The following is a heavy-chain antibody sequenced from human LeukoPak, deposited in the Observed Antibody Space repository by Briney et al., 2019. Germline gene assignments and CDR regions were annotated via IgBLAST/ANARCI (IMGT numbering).Heavy chain of an antibody. CDR3: TTLYGSGNYY. CDR2: IKTKTDGGTT. J-gene: IGHJ4*02. Sequence: PGGSLRLSCAASGFTFSNAWMSWVRQAPGKGLEWVGQIKTKTDGGTTDSAATVKGRFTISRDDSKSTLFLQMNSLKTEDTAIYYCTTLYGSGNYYWGQGTLVTVSS. D-gene: IGHD3-10*01. CDR1: GFTFSNAW. V-gene: IGHV3-15*01.